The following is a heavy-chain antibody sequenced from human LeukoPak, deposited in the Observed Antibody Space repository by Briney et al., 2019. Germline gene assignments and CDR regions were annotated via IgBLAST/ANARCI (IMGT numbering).Heavy chain of an antibody. D-gene: IGHD6-19*01. V-gene: IGHV4-61*01. J-gene: IGHJ4*02. CDR1: GGSNSSSYY. CDR2: IYHSGST. CDR3: ARLDISGPGDY. Sequence: SETLSLTCTVSGGSNSSSYYWTWIRQPPGKGLEWIGCIYHSGSTNYNPSLKSRITISVDTSKNQFSLRLSSVTAADTAMFYCARLDISGPGDYWGQGTLVTVSS.